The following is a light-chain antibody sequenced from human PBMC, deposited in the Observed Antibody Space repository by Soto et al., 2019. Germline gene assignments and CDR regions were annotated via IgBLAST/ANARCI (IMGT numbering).Light chain of an antibody. Sequence: QSVLTQPRSLSGSPGQSVTISCTGTSSDVGGYDYVSWYQQHPGKVPKLMIFDVSTPPSGVPDRFSGSKSGNTASLTISGLKAEDEADYHCCSYAGSYILIFGGGTKLTVL. J-gene: IGLJ2*01. CDR1: SSDVGGYDY. V-gene: IGLV2-11*01. CDR2: DVS. CDR3: CSYAGSYILI.